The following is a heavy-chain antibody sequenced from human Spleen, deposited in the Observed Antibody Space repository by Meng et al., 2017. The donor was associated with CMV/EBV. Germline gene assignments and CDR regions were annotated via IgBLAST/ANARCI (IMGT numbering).Heavy chain of an antibody. CDR1: GFTFSSYS. V-gene: IGHV3-23*01. D-gene: IGHD4-17*01. Sequence: GESLKISCAASGFTFSSYSMSWVRQAPGKGLEWVSSLTGNGGSTYYADSVKGRFTISRDNSKNTLYLQMNSLRAEDTAVYYCAKFYGDYPSYYFDYWGQGTLVTVSS. CDR2: LTGNGGST. CDR3: AKFYGDYPSYYFDY. J-gene: IGHJ4*02.